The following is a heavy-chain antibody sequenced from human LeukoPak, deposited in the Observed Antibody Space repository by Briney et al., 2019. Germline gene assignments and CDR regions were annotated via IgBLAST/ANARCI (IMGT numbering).Heavy chain of an antibody. Sequence: PGGSLRLSCAASGFTFSSYAMSWVRQAPGKGLEWVSAISGSGGSTYYADSVKGRFTISRDNSKNTLYLQMNSLRAEDTAVYYCARGNMITFGGVIVSPDYWGQGTLVTVSS. CDR1: GFTFSSYA. CDR3: ARGNMITFGGVIVSPDY. D-gene: IGHD3-16*02. CDR2: ISGSGGST. V-gene: IGHV3-23*01. J-gene: IGHJ4*02.